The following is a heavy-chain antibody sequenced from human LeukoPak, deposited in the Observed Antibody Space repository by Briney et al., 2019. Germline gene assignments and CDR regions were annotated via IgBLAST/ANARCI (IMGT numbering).Heavy chain of an antibody. CDR3: ARGLGEGYPDS. V-gene: IGHV4-34*01. CDR1: GGSFCGFY. J-gene: IGHJ4*02. Sequence: SETLSLTCSDHGGSFCGFYWTWMRQPPGKGPEWIGEINHSRVTGYNPSLRSRVTISQDTSKNQFSLKLTSVTAAVTAVYYCARGLGEGYPDSWGQGTLVIVSS. CDR2: INHSRVT. D-gene: IGHD1-1*01.